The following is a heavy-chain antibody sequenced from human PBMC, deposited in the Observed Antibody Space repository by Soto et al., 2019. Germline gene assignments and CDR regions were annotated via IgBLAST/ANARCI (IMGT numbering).Heavy chain of an antibody. CDR2: LIPIFGTA. Sequence: QVQVVRSGAEVKKPGSSVKVSCKASGDTFYNYAISWVRQAPGRGLEWMGGLIPIFGTANYAHKFQGRVTITADESASTAYMELSSVRSEDTAVYYCARTYSSASWGRYYYYYYGMDVWGQGTTVTVSS. D-gene: IGHD6-6*01. CDR3: ARTYSSASWGRYYYYYYGMDV. V-gene: IGHV1-69*01. J-gene: IGHJ6*02. CDR1: GDTFYNYA.